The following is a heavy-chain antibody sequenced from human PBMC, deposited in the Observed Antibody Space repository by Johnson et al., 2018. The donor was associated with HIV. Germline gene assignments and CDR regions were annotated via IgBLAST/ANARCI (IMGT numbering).Heavy chain of an antibody. D-gene: IGHD2-21*01. Sequence: VHLVESGGGLVQPGGSLRLSCAASGFTFDSYWMSWVRQAPGKGLEWVANIKQDGSEKYYVDSVKGRFTISRDNAKNSLYLHMNSLRAEDTAVYYCAKLGGEDGFDIWGQGTMVTVSS. J-gene: IGHJ3*02. V-gene: IGHV3-7*01. CDR2: IKQDGSEK. CDR1: GFTFDSYW. CDR3: AKLGGEDGFDI.